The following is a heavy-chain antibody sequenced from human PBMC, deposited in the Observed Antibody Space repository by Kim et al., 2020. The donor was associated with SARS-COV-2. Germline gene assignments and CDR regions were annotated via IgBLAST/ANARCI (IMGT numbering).Heavy chain of an antibody. CDR3: ARTTPPQGLLWFGEPRVDDAFDI. Sequence: GGSLRLSCAASGFTFSDHYMDWVRQAPGKGLEWVGRTRNKANSYTTEYAASVKGRFTISRDDSKNSLYLQMNSLKTEDTAVYYCARTTPPQGLLWFGEPRVDDAFDIWGQGTMVTVSS. D-gene: IGHD3-10*01. CDR2: TRNKANSYTT. CDR1: GFTFSDHY. V-gene: IGHV3-72*01. J-gene: IGHJ3*02.